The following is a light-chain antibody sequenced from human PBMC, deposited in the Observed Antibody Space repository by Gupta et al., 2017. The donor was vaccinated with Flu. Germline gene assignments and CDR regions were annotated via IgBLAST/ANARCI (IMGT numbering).Light chain of an antibody. Sequence: GSLSLSPATLSCRASQTVAGSFLAWYQQQPGQAPRLLIYGASTRAPGIPDRFSGSGSGTDFTLTITRLEPEDFAVYYCQLYGSSPAYTFGQGTKLEI. J-gene: IGKJ2*01. CDR3: QLYGSSPAYT. CDR2: GAS. V-gene: IGKV3-20*01. CDR1: QTVAGSF.